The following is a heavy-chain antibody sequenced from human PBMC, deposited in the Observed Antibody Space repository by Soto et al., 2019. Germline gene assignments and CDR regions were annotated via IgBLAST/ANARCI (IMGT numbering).Heavy chain of an antibody. CDR1: AFTFSDYS. J-gene: IGHJ4*02. D-gene: IGHD6-13*01. CDR3: ARGGGSSSWNYYFDY. Sequence: QVQLVESGGGVVQPGRSLRLSCAASAFTFSDYSIHWFRQAPGKGLEWVAVLWYDGSSQYYADSVKGRFTISRDSSKNTLYLQMNSLRAEATAVYYCARGGGSSSWNYYFDYWGQGTLVTVSS. CDR2: LWYDGSSQ. V-gene: IGHV3-33*01.